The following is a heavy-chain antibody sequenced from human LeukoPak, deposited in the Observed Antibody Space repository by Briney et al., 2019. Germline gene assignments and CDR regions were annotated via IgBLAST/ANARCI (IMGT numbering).Heavy chain of an antibody. CDR2: INAGNGNT. J-gene: IGHJ5*02. D-gene: IGHD3-10*01. CDR3: ARSMVRGVRPNNWFDP. V-gene: IGHV1-3*01. Sequence: ASVKVSCKAPGYTFTSYAMHWVRQAPGQRLEWMGWINAGNGNTKYSQKFQGRVTITRDTSASTAYMELSSLRSEDTAVYYCARSMVRGVRPNNWFDPWGQGTLVTVSS. CDR1: GYTFTSYA.